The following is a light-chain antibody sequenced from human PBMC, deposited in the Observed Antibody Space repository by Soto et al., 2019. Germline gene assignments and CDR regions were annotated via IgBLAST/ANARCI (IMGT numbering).Light chain of an antibody. V-gene: IGLV1-40*01. CDR3: QSFDSSFIGLV. Sequence: QSVLTQPPSVSGAPGQRVTISCTGSSSNIGAHYDVHWYQQLPGTAPKLLIYDNTNRPSGVPDRFSGSKSGTSASLAITGLQAEDEADYYCQSFDSSFIGLVFGGGTQLTVL. CDR2: DNT. J-gene: IGLJ2*01. CDR1: SSNIGAHYD.